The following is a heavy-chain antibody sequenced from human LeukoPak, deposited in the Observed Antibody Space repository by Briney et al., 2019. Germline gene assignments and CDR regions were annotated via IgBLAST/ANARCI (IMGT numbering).Heavy chain of an antibody. V-gene: IGHV3-30*18. D-gene: IGHD5-12*01. CDR1: GFTFNSYG. CDR3: AKDPKRYSGYESYYFDY. Sequence: PGRSLRLSCAASGFTFNSYGMHWVRQAPGKGLEWVAVILDDGSNKYYADSVKGRFTISRDNSKNTLYLQMNSLRAEDTAVYYCAKDPKRYSGYESYYFDYWGQGTLVTVSS. CDR2: ILDDGSNK. J-gene: IGHJ4*02.